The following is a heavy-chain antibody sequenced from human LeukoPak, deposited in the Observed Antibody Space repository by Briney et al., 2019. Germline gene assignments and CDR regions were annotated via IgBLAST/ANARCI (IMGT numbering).Heavy chain of an antibody. J-gene: IGHJ4*02. CDR1: GYTFTGYY. CDR2: INPNSGGT. D-gene: IGHD6-13*01. V-gene: IGHV1-2*02. CDR3: ARATRIAAADY. Sequence: EASVKVSCKASGYTFTGYYMHWVRQAPGQGLEWMGWINPNSGGTNYARKFQGRVTMTRDTSISTAYMELSRLRSDDTAVYYCARATRIAAADYWGQGTLVTVSS.